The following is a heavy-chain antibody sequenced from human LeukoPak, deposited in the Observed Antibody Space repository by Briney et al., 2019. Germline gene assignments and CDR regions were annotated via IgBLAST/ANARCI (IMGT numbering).Heavy chain of an antibody. Sequence: SETLFLTCTVSGGSISSYYWSWIRQPPGKGLEWIGYIYYSGSTNYNPSLKSRVTISVDTSKNQFSLKLSSVTAADTAVYYCAGGEAMVTLDYWGQGTLVTVSS. D-gene: IGHD5-18*01. J-gene: IGHJ4*02. CDR2: IYYSGST. V-gene: IGHV4-59*01. CDR3: AGGEAMVTLDY. CDR1: GGSISSYY.